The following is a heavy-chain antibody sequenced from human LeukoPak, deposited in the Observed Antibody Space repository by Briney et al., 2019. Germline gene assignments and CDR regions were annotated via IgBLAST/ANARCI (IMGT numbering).Heavy chain of an antibody. CDR2: IYYSGST. V-gene: IGHV4-39*01. J-gene: IGHJ5*02. Sequence: SETLSLTCTVSGGSISSSSYYWGWIRQPPGKGLEWIGSIYYSGSTYYNPSLKSRVTISVDTSKNQFSLKLSSVTAADTAVYYCARRFCSSTSCYEDGLPNWFVPWGQGTLVTVSS. D-gene: IGHD2-2*01. CDR3: ARRFCSSTSCYEDGLPNWFVP. CDR1: GGSISSSSYY.